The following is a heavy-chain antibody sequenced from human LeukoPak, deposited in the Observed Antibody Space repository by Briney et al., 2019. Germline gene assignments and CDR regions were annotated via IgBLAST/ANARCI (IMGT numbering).Heavy chain of an antibody. CDR1: GGSFSGYY. D-gene: IGHD6-13*01. CDR2: IYYTGST. Sequence: PSETLFLTCAVYGGSFSGYYWSWIRQPPGKGLEWIGYIYYTGSTNYNPSLKSRVTISVDTSKNQFSLKLSSVTAADMAVYYCARDAYSSSEVDWFDPWGQGTLVTVSS. V-gene: IGHV4-59*01. J-gene: IGHJ5*02. CDR3: ARDAYSSSEVDWFDP.